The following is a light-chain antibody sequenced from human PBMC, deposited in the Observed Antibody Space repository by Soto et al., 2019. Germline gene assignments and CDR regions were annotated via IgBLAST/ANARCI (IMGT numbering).Light chain of an antibody. V-gene: IGLV2-11*01. Sequence: QSALTQPRSVSGSPGQSVTISCTGTSSHVGGYNYVSWYQQHPGKAPKLMIYDVSKRPSGVPDRFAGSKSGNTASLTISGLQAGKEADYDCCSYAGSSVVFGGGTKLTVL. CDR3: CSYAGSSVV. J-gene: IGLJ2*01. CDR1: SSHVGGYNY. CDR2: DVS.